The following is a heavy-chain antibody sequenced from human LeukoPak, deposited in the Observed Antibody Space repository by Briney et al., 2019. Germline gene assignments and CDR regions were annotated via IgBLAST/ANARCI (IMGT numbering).Heavy chain of an antibody. CDR2: INHSGST. CDR1: GGSFSGYY. D-gene: IGHD6-19*01. CDR3: ASGEQWLVRAFDI. V-gene: IGHV4-34*01. Sequence: SETLSLTCAVYGGSFSGYYWSWIRQPPGKGLEWIGEINHSGSTNYNPSLKSRVTISVDTSKNQFSLKLSSVTAADTAVYYCASGEQWLVRAFDIWGQGTMVTVSS. J-gene: IGHJ3*02.